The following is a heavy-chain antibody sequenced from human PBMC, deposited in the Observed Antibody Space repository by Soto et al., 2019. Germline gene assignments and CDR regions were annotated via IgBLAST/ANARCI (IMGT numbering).Heavy chain of an antibody. CDR2: INPSGGGT. CDR1: GYTFTSYY. V-gene: IGHV1-46*01. CDR3: ARDMNSGSVIDY. J-gene: IGHJ4*02. Sequence: GASVKVSFKASGYTFTSYYMHWVRQAPGQGLEWMGIINPSGGGTTYAQKFQGRVTMTRDTSTTTFYMQLSSLRSEDTAVYYCARDMNSGSVIDYWGQGTLVTVSS. D-gene: IGHD3-10*01.